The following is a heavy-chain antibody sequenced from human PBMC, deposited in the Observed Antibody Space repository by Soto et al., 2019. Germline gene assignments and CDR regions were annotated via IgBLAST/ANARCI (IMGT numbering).Heavy chain of an antibody. Sequence: QVQLQESGPGLVKPSQTLSLTCTVSGGSISSGDYYWSWIRQPPGKGLAWIGYIYYSGSTYYNPSLKSRVTISVDTSKNQFSLKLSSVTAADTAVSYCASRGTTTDCSGGSCYARGFDYWGQGTLVTVSS. J-gene: IGHJ4*02. D-gene: IGHD2-15*01. V-gene: IGHV4-30-4*01. CDR1: GGSISSGDYY. CDR2: IYYSGST. CDR3: ASRGTTTDCSGGSCYARGFDY.